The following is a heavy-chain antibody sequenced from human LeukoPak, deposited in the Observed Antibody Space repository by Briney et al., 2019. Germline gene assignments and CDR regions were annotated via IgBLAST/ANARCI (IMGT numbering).Heavy chain of an antibody. V-gene: IGHV3-48*03. D-gene: IGHD2-2*01. J-gene: IGHJ6*03. Sequence: PGGSLRLSCAASGFTFSSYEMNWVRQAPGKGLEWVSHISSSASTIYYADSVKGRFTISRDNAKNSLYLQMNSLRAEDTAVYYCARVGGYCSGPSCLRRDYYYYYMDVWGKGTTVTVSS. CDR1: GFTFSSYE. CDR2: ISSSASTI. CDR3: ARVGGYCSGPSCLRRDYYYYYMDV.